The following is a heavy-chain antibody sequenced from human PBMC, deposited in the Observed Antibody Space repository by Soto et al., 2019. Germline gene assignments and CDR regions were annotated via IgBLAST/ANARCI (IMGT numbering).Heavy chain of an antibody. V-gene: IGHV4-61*01. Sequence: SETLSLTCTVAGDSGSSDNDYWTLIRMPPWKGLEWIVYIYSSGSTKYNPSLKSRVTISLDTSSNQFSLKLTSVTAADTAVYYCARDIRGYSRAFDYWRQGTLVTVFS. CDR1: GDSGSSDNDY. CDR3: ARDIRGYSRAFDY. D-gene: IGHD5-18*01. CDR2: IYSSGST. J-gene: IGHJ4*02.